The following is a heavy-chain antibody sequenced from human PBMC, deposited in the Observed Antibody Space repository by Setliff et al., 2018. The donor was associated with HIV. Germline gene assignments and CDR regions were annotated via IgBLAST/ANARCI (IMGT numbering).Heavy chain of an antibody. Sequence: SETLSLTCAVNGGSFSGYYWSWIRQPPGKGLEWIGESDHSGSTNYNPSLKSRVTISVDTSKSQFSLKLTSVTAADTAIYYCTRGRTDTAMAHDYWGQGTPVTVSS. J-gene: IGHJ4*02. CDR2: SDHSGST. V-gene: IGHV4-34*01. CDR1: GGSFSGYY. CDR3: TRGRTDTAMAHDY. D-gene: IGHD5-18*01.